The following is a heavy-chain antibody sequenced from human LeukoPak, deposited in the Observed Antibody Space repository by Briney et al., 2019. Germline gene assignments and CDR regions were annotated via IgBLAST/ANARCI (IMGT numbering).Heavy chain of an antibody. CDR2: ISSSADIV. CDR1: GFIFSEYY. V-gene: IGHV3-11*01. D-gene: IGHD5-12*01. Sequence: GGSPRLSCAASGFIFSEYYMSWVRQAPGKGLEWISDISSSADIVAYADSVKGRFTISRDNAKDSLFLQMSSLRADDTAVYYCAREIVAGTFDYWGQGILVTVSS. CDR3: AREIVAGTFDY. J-gene: IGHJ4*02.